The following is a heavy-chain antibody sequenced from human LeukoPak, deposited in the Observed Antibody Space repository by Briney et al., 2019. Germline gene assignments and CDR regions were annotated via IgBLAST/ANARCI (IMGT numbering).Heavy chain of an antibody. J-gene: IGHJ4*02. CDR2: IYTSGST. CDR3: ARGMYYDFWSANIVVYFDY. D-gene: IGHD3-3*01. V-gene: IGHV4-4*07. CDR1: GDSISRYH. Sequence: SETLSLPCTFSGDSISRYHWVWIRQPAGKGLEWIGRIYTSGSTNYNPSLKSRVTISVDTSKNQFSLKLSSVTAADTAVYYCARGMYYDFWSANIVVYFDYWGQGTLVTVSS.